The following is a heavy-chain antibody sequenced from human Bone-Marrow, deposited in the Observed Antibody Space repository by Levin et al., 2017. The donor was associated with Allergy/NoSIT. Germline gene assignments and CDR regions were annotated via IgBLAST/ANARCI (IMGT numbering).Heavy chain of an antibody. Sequence: RSGGSLRLSCAASGFSFNNYGMNWVRQAPGKGLEWVAIIWYDGSHISYADSVKGRFTISRDNSYNTLYLQKDSLRAEDTAVYYCTGGEASSCPMPGVFDYWGQGTQVTVSS. D-gene: IGHD3-3*01. CDR2: IWYDGSHI. J-gene: IGHJ4*02. CDR1: GFSFNNYG. V-gene: IGHV3-33*01. CDR3: TGGEASSCPMPGVFDY.